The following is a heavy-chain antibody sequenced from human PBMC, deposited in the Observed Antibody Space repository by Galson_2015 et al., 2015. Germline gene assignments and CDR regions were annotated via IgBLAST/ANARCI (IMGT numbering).Heavy chain of an antibody. CDR2: INAGNGNT. D-gene: IGHD2-2*01. CDR3: ARVLHPDIVVVPAAMTRIYFQH. CDR1: GYTFTSYA. J-gene: IGHJ1*01. Sequence: SVKVSCKASGYTFTSYAMHWVRQAPGQRLEWMGWINAGNGNTKYSQKFQGRVTITRDTSASTAYMELSSLRSEDTAVYYCARVLHPDIVVVPAAMTRIYFQHWGQGTLVTVSS. V-gene: IGHV1-3*01.